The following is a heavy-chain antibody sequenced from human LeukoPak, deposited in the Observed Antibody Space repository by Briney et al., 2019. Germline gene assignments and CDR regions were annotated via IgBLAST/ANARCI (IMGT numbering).Heavy chain of an antibody. CDR2: IIPIFGTA. V-gene: IGHV1-69*05. CDR1: GGTFSSYA. CDR3: ARDRSRITGTTLGWFDP. Sequence: SVKVSCKASGGTFSSYAISWVRQAPGQGLEWMGGIIPIFGTANYAQKFQGRVTITTDESTSTAYMELSSLRFEDTAVYYCARDRSRITGTTLGWFDPWGQGTLVTVSS. D-gene: IGHD1-7*01. J-gene: IGHJ5*02.